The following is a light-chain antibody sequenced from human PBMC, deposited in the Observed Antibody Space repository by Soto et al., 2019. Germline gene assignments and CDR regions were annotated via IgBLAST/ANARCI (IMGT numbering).Light chain of an antibody. CDR1: SSDVGSYDY. V-gene: IGLV2-14*03. J-gene: IGLJ3*02. CDR2: DVT. Sequence: QSALTQPASVSGSPGQSIAISCTGTSSDVGSYDYVSWFQQYPGKAPKLIIYDVTNRPSGVSDRFSGSKSGNTASLTISGLHTEDEAHYHCSSYTSSSTWVFGGGTKLTVL. CDR3: SSYTSSSTWV.